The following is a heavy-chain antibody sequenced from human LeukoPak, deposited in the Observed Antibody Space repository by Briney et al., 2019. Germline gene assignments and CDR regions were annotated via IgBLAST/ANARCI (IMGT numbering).Heavy chain of an antibody. CDR2: IWYDGSKQ. Sequence: GGSLRLSCAASGFTFSSFGIHWVRQAPGKELEWVALIWYDGSKQYYADSVKGRFTISRDNSKSTVYLQMNSLRAEDTAVYFCARDWADSGSDYWGQGTLVIVSS. CDR1: GFTFSSFG. J-gene: IGHJ4*02. CDR3: ARDWADSGSDY. D-gene: IGHD5-12*01. V-gene: IGHV3-33*01.